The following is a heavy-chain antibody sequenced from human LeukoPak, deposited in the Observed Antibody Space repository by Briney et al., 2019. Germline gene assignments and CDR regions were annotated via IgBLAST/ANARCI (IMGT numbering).Heavy chain of an antibody. D-gene: IGHD3-22*01. CDR2: MNPNSGNT. CDR3: ARGCRPYYYDSSGPTYYYYMDV. V-gene: IGHV1-8*01. J-gene: IGHJ6*03. CDR1: GYTFTSYD. Sequence: GASVKVSRKASGYTFTSYDINWVRQATGQGLEWMGWMNPNSGNTGYAQKFQGRVTMTRNTSISTAYMELSSLRSEDTAVYYCARGCRPYYYDSSGPTYYYYMDVWGKGTTVTVSS.